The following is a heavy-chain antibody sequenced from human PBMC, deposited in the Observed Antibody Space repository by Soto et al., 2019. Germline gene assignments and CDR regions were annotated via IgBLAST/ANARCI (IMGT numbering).Heavy chain of an antibody. J-gene: IGHJ4*02. D-gene: IGHD6-19*01. V-gene: IGHV3-21*01. CDR2: ISSSSSYI. CDR3: ARDVAVAGTDFDY. CDR1: GFTFSSYS. Sequence: PGGSLRLSCAASGFTFSSYSMTWVRQAPGKGLEWVSSISSSSSYIYYADSVKGRFTIPRDNAKNSLYPQMNSLRAADTAVYYCARDVAVAGTDFDYWGQGALVTVSS.